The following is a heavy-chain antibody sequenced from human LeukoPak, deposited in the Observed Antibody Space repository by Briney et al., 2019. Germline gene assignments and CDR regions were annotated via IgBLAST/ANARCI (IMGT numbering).Heavy chain of an antibody. D-gene: IGHD3-16*02. CDR3: ATSPNYVWGSYRRDSYFDY. J-gene: IGHJ4*02. Sequence: GGSLRLSCAASEFTFSSYAMSWVRQAPGKGLEWVSAISGSGGSTYYADSVKGRFTISRDNSKNTLYLQMNSLRAEDTAVYYCATSPNYVWGSYRRDSYFDYWGQGTLVTVSS. CDR1: EFTFSSYA. CDR2: ISGSGGST. V-gene: IGHV3-23*01.